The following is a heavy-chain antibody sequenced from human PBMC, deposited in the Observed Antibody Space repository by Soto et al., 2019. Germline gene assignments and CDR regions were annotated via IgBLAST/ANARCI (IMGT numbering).Heavy chain of an antibody. CDR2: IYYSGST. V-gene: IGHV4-39*07. CDR3: ARDVGYCISTSCYSWFDP. CDR1: GVSISSSSYY. Sequence: SETLSLTCPVSGVSISSSSYYWGWIRQPPGKGLEWIGSIYYSGSTYYNPSLKSRVTISVDTSKNQFSLKLSSVTAADTAVYYCARDVGYCISTSCYSWFDPWGQGTLVTVSS. D-gene: IGHD2-2*02. J-gene: IGHJ5*02.